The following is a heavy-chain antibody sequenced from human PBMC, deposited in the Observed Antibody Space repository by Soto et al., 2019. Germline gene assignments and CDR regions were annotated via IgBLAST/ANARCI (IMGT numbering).Heavy chain of an antibody. J-gene: IGHJ4*02. D-gene: IGHD3-22*01. CDR1: EGRCVIYW. V-gene: IGHV5-51*01. CDR2: VYPVDSDT. Sequence: GELKKDWWKGAEGRCVIYWSGWVRQMPGKGLEWMGIVYPVDSDTRYSPSFQGQVTISADKSISTAYLQWSSLRASDTAMSYCARCTSGYFCFDSWAQGTLVTVHS. CDR3: ARCTSGYFCFDS.